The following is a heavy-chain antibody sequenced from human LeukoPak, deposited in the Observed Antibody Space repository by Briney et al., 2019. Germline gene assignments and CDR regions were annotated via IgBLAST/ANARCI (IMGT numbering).Heavy chain of an antibody. V-gene: IGHV5-51*01. J-gene: IGHJ6*02. CDR1: GYSFTTYW. CDR3: ARGGNSVDYYYYRMDV. Sequence: GGSLKISCKASGYSFTTYWIAWVRQMPGKGVEWMGIVFPGDSNTKYSPSFQGQVTVSSDKSISTAYLQWSSLKASDTAIYYCARGGNSVDYYYYRMDVWGQGTTATVSS. D-gene: IGHD3-16*01. CDR2: VFPGDSNT.